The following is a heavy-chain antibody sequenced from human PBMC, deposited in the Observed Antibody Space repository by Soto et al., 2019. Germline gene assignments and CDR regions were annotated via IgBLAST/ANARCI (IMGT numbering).Heavy chain of an antibody. J-gene: IGHJ6*02. CDR3: TRDEWDWGEYYGMDV. V-gene: IGHV1-18*01. CDR2: ISGYNGNT. Sequence: GAPVKVSCKASGYTFTSYGISWVRQAPVQGLEWVGWISGYNGNTDYAQKFQGRVTMTKDTSTSTAYMELKSLKFEHTAVYYCTRDEWDWGEYYGMDVWGQGTTVTLSS. D-gene: IGHD1-26*01. CDR1: GYTFTSYG.